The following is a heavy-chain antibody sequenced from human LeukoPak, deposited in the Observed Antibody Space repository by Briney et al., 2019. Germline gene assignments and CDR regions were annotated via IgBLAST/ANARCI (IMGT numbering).Heavy chain of an antibody. D-gene: IGHD3-16*02. CDR3: ARDGVNYDYVWGSYREYNWFDP. J-gene: IGHJ5*02. CDR2: IIPIFGTA. V-gene: IGHV1-69*13. Sequence: GASVTVSCKASGGTFSSYAISWVRQAPGQGLEWMGGIIPIFGTANYAQKFQGRVTITADESTSTAYMELSSLRSEDTAVYYCARDGVNYDYVWGSYREYNWFDPWGQGTLVTVSS. CDR1: GGTFSSYA.